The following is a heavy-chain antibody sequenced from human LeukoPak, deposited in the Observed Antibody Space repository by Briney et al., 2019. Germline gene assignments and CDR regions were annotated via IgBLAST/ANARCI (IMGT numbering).Heavy chain of an antibody. V-gene: IGHV3-7*03. Sequence: GGSLRLSCAASGFTFSRYWMSWVRQAPGKGLEWLANIKQDGSEKNYVDSVKGRFTISRDNAKNSLYLQMNSLRAEDTAVYYCASGLELDYWGQGTLVTVSS. J-gene: IGHJ4*02. CDR1: GFTFSRYW. CDR2: IKQDGSEK. CDR3: ASGLELDY.